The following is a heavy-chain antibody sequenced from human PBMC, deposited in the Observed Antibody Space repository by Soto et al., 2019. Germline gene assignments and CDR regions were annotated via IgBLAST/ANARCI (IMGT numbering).Heavy chain of an antibody. CDR2: IIPIFGTA. CDR1: GGTFSSYA. D-gene: IGHD3-22*01. CDR3: ARQSADYYDSSGYYWAFDY. J-gene: IGHJ4*02. Sequence: SVKVSCKASGGTFSSYAISWVRQAPGQGLEWMGGIIPIFGTANYAQKFQGRVTITADESTSTAYMELSSLRSEDTAMYYCARQSADYYDSSGYYWAFDYWGQGTLVTVSS. V-gene: IGHV1-69*13.